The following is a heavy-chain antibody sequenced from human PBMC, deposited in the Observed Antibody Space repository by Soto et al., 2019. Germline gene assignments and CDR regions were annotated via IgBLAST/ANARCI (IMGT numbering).Heavy chain of an antibody. J-gene: IGHJ6*02. D-gene: IGHD3-22*01. CDR1: GYTFTGYY. Sequence: GASVKVSCKASGYTFTGYYMHWVRQAPGQGLEWMGWINPNSGGTNYAQKFQGRGTMTRDTSISTAYMELSRLRSDDTAVYYCASDGSSGYEYGMDVWGQGTTVTVSS. CDR3: ASDGSSGYEYGMDV. CDR2: INPNSGGT. V-gene: IGHV1-2*02.